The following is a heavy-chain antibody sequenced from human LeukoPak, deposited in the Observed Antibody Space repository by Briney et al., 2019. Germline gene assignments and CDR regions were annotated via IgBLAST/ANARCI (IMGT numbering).Heavy chain of an antibody. CDR2: IYYSGST. V-gene: IGHV4-39*07. J-gene: IGHJ6*03. D-gene: IGHD3-3*01. CDR3: ARARNRALRFLEWLSNNYYYYYMDV. CDR1: GGSISSSSYY. Sequence: PSETLSLTCTVSGGSISSSSYYWGWIRQPPGKGLEWLGSIYYSGSTYYNPSLKSRVTISVDTSKNQFSLKLSSVTAADTAVYYCARARNRALRFLEWLSNNYYYYYMDVWGKGTTVTVSS.